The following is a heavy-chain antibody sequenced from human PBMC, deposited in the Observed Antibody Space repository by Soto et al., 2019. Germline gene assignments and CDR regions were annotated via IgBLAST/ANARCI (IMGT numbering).Heavy chain of an antibody. D-gene: IGHD6-13*01. CDR3: ARGRSTSWVSDY. CDR1: GYTFTSYD. V-gene: IGHV1-8*01. Sequence: QVQLVQSGAEVKKPGASVKVSCKTSGYTFTSYDINWVRQATGHGLERMGWMNPNSGNTGYAQNLQGRVTMTRNTSISTAYMELSGLRSDDTAVYYCARGRSTSWVSDYWGQGTLVTVSS. J-gene: IGHJ4*02. CDR2: MNPNSGNT.